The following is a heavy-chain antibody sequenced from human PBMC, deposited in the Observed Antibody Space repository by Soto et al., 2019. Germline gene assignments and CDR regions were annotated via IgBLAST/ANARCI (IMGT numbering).Heavy chain of an antibody. D-gene: IGHD3-3*01. CDR2: IYHSGST. Sequence: QLQLQESGSGLVKPSQTLSLTCAVSGGSISSGGYSWFWIRQPPGKGLEWIGYIYHSGSTYYNPSLTSRVTISVDRSKNQFSLKLSSVTAADTAVYYCSRVSNVLRFLEWLPYLDYWGQGTLVTVSS. CDR3: SRVSNVLRFLEWLPYLDY. CDR1: GGSISSGGYS. J-gene: IGHJ4*02. V-gene: IGHV4-30-2*01.